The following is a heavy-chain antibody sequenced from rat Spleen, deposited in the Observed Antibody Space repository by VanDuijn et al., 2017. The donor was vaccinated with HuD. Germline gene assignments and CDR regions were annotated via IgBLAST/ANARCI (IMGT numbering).Heavy chain of an antibody. CDR3: ATTPGRPFAY. D-gene: IGHD5-1*01. V-gene: IGHV5-19*01. CDR1: GFTFSNYG. CDR2: ITPSGNFT. Sequence: EVQLVESGGGLVQPGRSLRLSCAASGFTFSNYGMHWIRQAPTKGLEWVASITPSGNFTPYRDSVKGRFAISRDNAKNILFLQMDSLRSEDTATYYCATTPGRPFAYWGQGTLVTVSS. J-gene: IGHJ3*01.